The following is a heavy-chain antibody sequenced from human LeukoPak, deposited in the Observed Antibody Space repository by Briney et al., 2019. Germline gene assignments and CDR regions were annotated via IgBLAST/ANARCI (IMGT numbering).Heavy chain of an antibody. CDR3: ARVGHNHAFDI. J-gene: IGHJ3*02. Sequence: PGGSLRLSCAASGFFFRDYYMTWIRQAPGKGLEWISYIISSGSDTNYADFVWGRITVSRDSAHNSLHLQMDSLRADDTAVYYCARVGHNHAFDIWGQGTVVTVSS. CDR1: GFFFRDYY. V-gene: IGHV3-11*03. D-gene: IGHD1-1*01. CDR2: IISSGSDT.